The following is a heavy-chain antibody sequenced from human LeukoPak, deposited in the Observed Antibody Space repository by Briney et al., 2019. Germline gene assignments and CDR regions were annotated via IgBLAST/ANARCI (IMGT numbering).Heavy chain of an antibody. CDR1: GYTFTSYY. Sequence: ASVKASCKASGYTFTSYYMHWVRQAPGQGLEWMGIINPSGGSTSYAQKFQGRVTMTRDTSTSTVYMELSSLRSEDTAVYYCARVGGTSSWYQVGPFDYWGQGTLVTVSS. CDR3: ARVGGTSSWYQVGPFDY. D-gene: IGHD6-19*01. V-gene: IGHV1-46*01. J-gene: IGHJ4*02. CDR2: INPSGGST.